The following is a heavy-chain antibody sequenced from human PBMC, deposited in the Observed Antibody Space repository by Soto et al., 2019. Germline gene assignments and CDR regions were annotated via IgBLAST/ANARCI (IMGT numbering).Heavy chain of an antibody. J-gene: IGHJ4*02. V-gene: IGHV3-30*18. Sequence: GGSLRLSCAASGFTFSNHGMHWVRQAPGKGLEWVAVISYGGTDKYHADSVKGRFTISRDNSKNTLFLQMNSLRVEDTAIYYCAKDGDVAAAGYYFDYWGQGILVTVSS. CDR2: ISYGGTDK. CDR1: GFTFSNHG. D-gene: IGHD6-13*01. CDR3: AKDGDVAAAGYYFDY.